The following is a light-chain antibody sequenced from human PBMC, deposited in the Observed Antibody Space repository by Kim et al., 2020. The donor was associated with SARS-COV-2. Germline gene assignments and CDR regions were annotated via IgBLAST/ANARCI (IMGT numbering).Light chain of an antibody. CDR2: AAS. CDR1: QSISSY. CDR3: QQSYSTLYT. J-gene: IGKJ2*01. V-gene: IGKV1-39*01. Sequence: DIQMTQSPSSLSASVGDRVTITCRASQSISSYLNWYQQKPGKAPKLLIYAASSLQSGVPSRFSGSGSGTDFTLTISSLQPEDFATYYCQQSYSTLYTFGQGTKPEI.